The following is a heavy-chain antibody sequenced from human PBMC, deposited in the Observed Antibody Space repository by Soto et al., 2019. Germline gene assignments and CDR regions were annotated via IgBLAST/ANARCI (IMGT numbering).Heavy chain of an antibody. J-gene: IGHJ4*02. CDR2: FDPEDGET. Sequence: GASVKVSCKASGYTFTSYGISWVRQAPGKGLEWMGGFDPEDGETIYAQKFQGRVTMTEDTSTDTAYMELSSLRSEDTAVYYCATDVDTAIAWGQGTLVTVSS. CDR1: GYTFTSYG. V-gene: IGHV1-24*01. CDR3: ATDVDTAIA. D-gene: IGHD5-18*01.